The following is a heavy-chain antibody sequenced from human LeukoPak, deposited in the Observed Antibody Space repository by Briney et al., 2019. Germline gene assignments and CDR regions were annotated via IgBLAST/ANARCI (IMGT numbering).Heavy chain of an antibody. CDR1: GFTFSSYA. V-gene: IGHV3-23*01. CDR3: AKVWGLYDSSSDAFDI. Sequence: GGSLRLSCAASGFTFSSYAMTWVRQAPGKGLEWVSAITGSGDSAYYSDSVKGRFTISRDQSKSTVYLQMNSLRAEDTAVYYCAKVWGLYDSSSDAFDIWGQGTMVTVSS. D-gene: IGHD3-22*01. J-gene: IGHJ3*02. CDR2: ITGSGDSA.